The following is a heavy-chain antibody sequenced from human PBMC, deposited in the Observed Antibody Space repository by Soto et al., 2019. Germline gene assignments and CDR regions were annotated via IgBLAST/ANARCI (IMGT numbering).Heavy chain of an antibody. Sequence: SGKVFWQASGSTLRNQYIRWGPQAPGQRLEWEGRILPILGIANYAQKFQGRVTITADKSTSTAYMELSSLRSEDTAVYYCARGSLLMSEDIVVVVAATYYYYYMDVWGKGTSVTVSS. CDR1: GSTLRNQY. J-gene: IGHJ6*03. CDR2: ILPILGIA. V-gene: IGHV1-69*04. D-gene: IGHD2-15*01. CDR3: ARGSLLMSEDIVVVVAATYYYYYMDV.